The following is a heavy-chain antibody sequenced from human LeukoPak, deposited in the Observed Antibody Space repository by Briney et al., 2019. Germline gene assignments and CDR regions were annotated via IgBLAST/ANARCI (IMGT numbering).Heavy chain of an antibody. CDR1: GFTFSSYA. Sequence: GGSLRLSCAASGFTFSSYAMSWVRQAPGKGLEWVSAISGSGGSTYYADSVKGRFTISRDNSKNTLYLQMNSLRAEDTAVYYCAKDPLGGDYVAWFDPWGQGTLVTVSS. D-gene: IGHD4-17*01. CDR3: AKDPLGGDYVAWFDP. J-gene: IGHJ5*02. V-gene: IGHV3-23*01. CDR2: ISGSGGST.